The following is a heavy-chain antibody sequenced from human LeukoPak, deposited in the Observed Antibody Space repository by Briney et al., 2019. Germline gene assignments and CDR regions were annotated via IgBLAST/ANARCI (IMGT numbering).Heavy chain of an antibody. CDR3: ASRQTGSDY. D-gene: IGHD3-9*01. V-gene: IGHV4-34*01. Sequence: SETLSLTCAVYGGSFSGYYWSWIRQPPGKGLEWIGEINHSGSTNYNPSLKSRVTISVDTSKNQFSLKPSSVTAADTAVYYCASRQTGSDYWGQGTLVTVSS. CDR2: INHSGST. CDR1: GGSFSGYY. J-gene: IGHJ4*02.